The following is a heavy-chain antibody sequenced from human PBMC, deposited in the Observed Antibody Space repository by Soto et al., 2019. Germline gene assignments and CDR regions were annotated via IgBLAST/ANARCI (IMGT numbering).Heavy chain of an antibody. CDR1: GDTFTTYD. Sequence: ASVKASCKASGDTFTTYDINWVRQATGHGLEWMGWINPNSGNIGYAQRFQGRVTMTRDTAIRTAYMEVSSLRSDDTAVYYCARGRASGSYYLLDYWGQGTLVTVYS. J-gene: IGHJ4*02. V-gene: IGHV1-8*01. D-gene: IGHD3-10*01. CDR2: INPNSGNI. CDR3: ARGRASGSYYLLDY.